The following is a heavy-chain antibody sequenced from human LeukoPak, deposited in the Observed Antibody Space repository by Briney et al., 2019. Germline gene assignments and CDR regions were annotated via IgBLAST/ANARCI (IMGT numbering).Heavy chain of an antibody. Sequence: SETLSLTCTVSGYSISSGYFWGWIRQPPGKGLECIGTIYHSGSTYYNPSLKSRVTISVDTSKNQFSLKLNSVAAADTAVYYCARIYSSSWFLNWFDPWGQGTLVTVSS. CDR1: GYSISSGYF. V-gene: IGHV4-38-2*02. D-gene: IGHD6-13*01. J-gene: IGHJ5*02. CDR3: ARIYSSSWFLNWFDP. CDR2: IYHSGST.